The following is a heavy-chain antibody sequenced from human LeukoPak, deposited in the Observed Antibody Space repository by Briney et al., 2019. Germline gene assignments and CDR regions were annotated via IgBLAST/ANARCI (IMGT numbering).Heavy chain of an antibody. CDR3: ARLAGSYCSFTSCLLDYFDY. Sequence: SVKVSCKASGGTFSRYAISWVRQAPGQGLEWMGGIIPIFGTANYAQKFQGRVTITADKSTSTAYMELSSLRSEDMAVYYCARLAGSYCSFTSCLLDYFDYWGQGTLVTVSS. D-gene: IGHD2-2*01. V-gene: IGHV1-69*06. CDR2: IIPIFGTA. J-gene: IGHJ4*02. CDR1: GGTFSRYA.